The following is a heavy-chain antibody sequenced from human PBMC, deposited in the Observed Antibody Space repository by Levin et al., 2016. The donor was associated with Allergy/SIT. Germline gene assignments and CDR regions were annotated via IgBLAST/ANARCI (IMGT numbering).Heavy chain of an antibody. D-gene: IGHD5-12*01. Sequence: SVKVSCKASGGTFSSYAISWVRQAPGQGLEWMGGIIPIFGAANYAQRFQGRVTITADESTSTAYMELSSLRSDDTAVYYCARGVVATIRGWWFDPWGQGTLVTVSS. CDR1: GGTFSSYA. CDR2: IIPIFGAA. J-gene: IGHJ5*02. CDR3: ARGVVATIRGWWFDP. V-gene: IGHV1-69*13.